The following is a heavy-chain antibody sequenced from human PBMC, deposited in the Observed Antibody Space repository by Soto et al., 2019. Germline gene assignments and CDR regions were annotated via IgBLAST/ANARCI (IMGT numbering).Heavy chain of an antibody. V-gene: IGHV1-18*01. D-gene: IGHD1-26*01. CDR1: GGTFSNSA. J-gene: IGHJ4*02. CDR2: ISAYNGNT. CDR3: ARDAAVGLFDY. Sequence: ASVKVSCKASGGTFSNSAISWVRQAPGQGLEWMGWISAYNGNTNYAQKLQGRVTMTTDTSTSTAYMELRSLRSDDTAVYYCARDAAVGLFDYWGQGTLVTVSS.